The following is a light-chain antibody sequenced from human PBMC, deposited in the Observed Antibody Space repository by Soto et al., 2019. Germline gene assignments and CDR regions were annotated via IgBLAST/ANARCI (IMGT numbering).Light chain of an antibody. CDR2: GAS. CDR1: QSVSSSY. Sequence: EIVLTQSPSPLSLSPGERATLSCRASQSVSSSYLAWYQQKPGQAPRLLIYGASSRATGIPDRFGGSGSGTDFTLTISRLEPEDFAVYYCQQYGSSPPFTFGQGSKVDIK. V-gene: IGKV3-20*01. CDR3: QQYGSSPPFT. J-gene: IGKJ1*01.